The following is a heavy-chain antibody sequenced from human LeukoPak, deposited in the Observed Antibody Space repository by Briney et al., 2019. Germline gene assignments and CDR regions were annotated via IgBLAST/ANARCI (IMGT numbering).Heavy chain of an antibody. Sequence: GGSLRLSCSASGFTFSSYAVSGVRQPPGKGLEWVSAMSGSGRSTYYADSVKGRFTSSRDNSKNTLYLQMNSLRADDTAVYYCAKGSLNDYWGQGTLVTVSS. CDR1: GFTFSSYA. J-gene: IGHJ4*02. CDR3: AKGSLNDY. V-gene: IGHV3-23*01. D-gene: IGHD3-9*01. CDR2: MSGSGRST.